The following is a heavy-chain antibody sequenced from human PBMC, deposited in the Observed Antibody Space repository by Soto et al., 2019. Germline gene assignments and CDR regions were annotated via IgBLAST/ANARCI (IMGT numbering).Heavy chain of an antibody. CDR3: AKVVVGATSHSDFDS. J-gene: IGHJ4*02. Sequence: QLQLQESGPGLVRPSETLSLTCTVSGGSIANNNYFWGWVRQPPGKGLEWIGSAAYSGGTYKNPSLKSRVNVSVDTSKNQFSLKLTSVTAADTAVYYCAKVVVGATSHSDFDSWGQGTLVTVSS. V-gene: IGHV4-39*01. CDR1: GGSIANNNYF. CDR2: AAYSGGT. D-gene: IGHD2-15*01.